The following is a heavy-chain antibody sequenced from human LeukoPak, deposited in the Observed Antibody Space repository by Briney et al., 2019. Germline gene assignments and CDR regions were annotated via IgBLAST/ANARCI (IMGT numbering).Heavy chain of an antibody. V-gene: IGHV3-23*01. J-gene: IGHJ4*02. CDR3: AKAGMSTITWFDY. Sequence: GGSLRLSCAASGFIFSSYDMSWVRQAPGKGLEWVSAISSSGDSTHYGDSVKGRFTISRDNSKNTLFLQMNSLRVEDTAVYYCAKAGMSTITWFDYWGQGVLVTVSS. CDR2: ISSSGDST. CDR1: GFIFSSYD. D-gene: IGHD5-24*01.